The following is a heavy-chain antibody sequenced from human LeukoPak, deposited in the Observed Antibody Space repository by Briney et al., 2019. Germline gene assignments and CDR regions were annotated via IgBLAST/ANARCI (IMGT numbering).Heavy chain of an antibody. CDR3: ARARPPPNDLHFDY. V-gene: IGHV4-30-2*01. D-gene: IGHD2-8*01. CDR1: GGSISSGGYS. CDR2: IYHSGST. Sequence: SETLSLTCAVSGGSISSGGYSWSWIRQPPGKGLEWIGYIYHSGSTYYNPSLKSRVTISVDRSKNQFSLKLSSVTAADTAVYYCARARPPPNDLHFDYWGQGTLVTVSS. J-gene: IGHJ4*02.